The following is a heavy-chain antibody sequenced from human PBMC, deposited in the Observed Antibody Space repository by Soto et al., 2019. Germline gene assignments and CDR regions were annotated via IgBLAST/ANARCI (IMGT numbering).Heavy chain of an antibody. Sequence: SETLSLTCTVSGGSVSSGSYYWSWIRQPPGKGLEWIGYIYYSGSTNYNPSLKSRVTISVDTSKNQFSLKLSSVTAADTAVYYCERAPRWELPDYWGQGTLVTVSS. CDR3: ERAPRWELPDY. CDR2: IYYSGST. V-gene: IGHV4-61*01. CDR1: GGSVSSGSYY. J-gene: IGHJ4*02. D-gene: IGHD1-26*01.